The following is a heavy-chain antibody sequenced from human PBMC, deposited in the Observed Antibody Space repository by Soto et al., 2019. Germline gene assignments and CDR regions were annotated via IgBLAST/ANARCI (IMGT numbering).Heavy chain of an antibody. D-gene: IGHD1-1*01. V-gene: IGHV3-11*06. Sequence: PGGSLRLSCAASGFIFSDYYMSWVRQTPGKGLEWVSYISTRSTYTNYADSVKGRFTISRDNTKNSLYLQTDSLRVEDTAVYYCARDLAWKRGKVGRYYYGMDVWGQGTTVTVSS. J-gene: IGHJ6*02. CDR1: GFIFSDYY. CDR2: ISTRSTYT. CDR3: ARDLAWKRGKVGRYYYGMDV.